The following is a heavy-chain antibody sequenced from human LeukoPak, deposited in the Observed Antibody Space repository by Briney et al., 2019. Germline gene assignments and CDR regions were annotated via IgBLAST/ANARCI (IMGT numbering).Heavy chain of an antibody. CDR3: ATRRYSSGFDY. CDR1: GFTFSSYA. D-gene: IGHD6-19*01. V-gene: IGHV3-7*01. J-gene: IGHJ4*02. CDR2: IKQDGSER. Sequence: GRSLRLSCAASGFTFSSYAMHWVRQAPGKGLEWVANIKQDGSERYYVDSVKGRFTISRDNAKNSLFLQVNSLRAEDTAVYYCATRRYSSGFDYWGQGTLVTVSS.